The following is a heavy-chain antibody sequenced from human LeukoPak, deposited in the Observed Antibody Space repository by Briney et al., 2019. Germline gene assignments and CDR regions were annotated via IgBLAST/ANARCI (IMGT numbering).Heavy chain of an antibody. V-gene: IGHV3-30*02. CDR2: IRYDGNNK. J-gene: IGHJ6*03. CDR1: GFTFSNYG. D-gene: IGHD2-8*01. CDR3: AKDGYCTNGVCYYYYYMDV. Sequence: PGGSLRLSCAASGFTFSNYGMHRVRQAPGKGLEWVAFIRYDGNNKYYADSVKGRFTISRDNSRNTLYLQMNSLRAEDTAVYYCAKDGYCTNGVCYYYYYMDVWGKGTTVTVSS.